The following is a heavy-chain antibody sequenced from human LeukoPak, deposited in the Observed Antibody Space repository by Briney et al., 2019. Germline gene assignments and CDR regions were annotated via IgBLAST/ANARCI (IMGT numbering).Heavy chain of an antibody. Sequence: GGSLRLSCAASGFTFSDYYMSWIRQAPGKGLEWVSYISSSDSTIYYADSVKGRFTISRDNAKNSLYLQMNSLRAEDTAVYYCAKEDTAMVRGLYNWFDPWGQGTLVTVSS. CDR2: ISSSDSTI. CDR1: GFTFSDYY. J-gene: IGHJ5*02. V-gene: IGHV3-11*01. D-gene: IGHD5-18*01. CDR3: AKEDTAMVRGLYNWFDP.